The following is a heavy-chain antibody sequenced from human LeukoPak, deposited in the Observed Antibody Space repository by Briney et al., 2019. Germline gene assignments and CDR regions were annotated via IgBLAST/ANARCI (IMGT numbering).Heavy chain of an antibody. V-gene: IGHV4-31*03. Sequence: PSETLSLTCTVSGGSISSGGYSWSWIRQHPGTGLEWIGYIYYSGSTYYNPSLKSRVIISVDTSKNQFSLNLTSVTASDTAVYYCARGLSSSGWYAADYWGQGILVTVSS. CDR2: IYYSGST. CDR3: ARGLSSSGWYAADY. D-gene: IGHD6-19*01. J-gene: IGHJ4*02. CDR1: GGSISSGGYS.